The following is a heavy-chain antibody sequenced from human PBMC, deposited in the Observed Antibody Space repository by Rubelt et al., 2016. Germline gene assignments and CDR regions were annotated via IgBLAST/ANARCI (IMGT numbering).Heavy chain of an antibody. D-gene: IGHD5-12*01. J-gene: IGHJ3*02. CDR3: ARTSGYNYDEAFDI. V-gene: IGHV4-61*05. CDR2: VHYSGST. Sequence: QVQLQQWGAGLLKPSETLSLTCTLSGGSISGSNYRWGWIRQPPGKGLEWIGYVHYSGSTDYNPSLKSRVTISVDTSKKQFSLKVRSVTAADTAVYYCARTSGYNYDEAFDIWGQGTMVTVSS. CDR1: GGSISGSNYR.